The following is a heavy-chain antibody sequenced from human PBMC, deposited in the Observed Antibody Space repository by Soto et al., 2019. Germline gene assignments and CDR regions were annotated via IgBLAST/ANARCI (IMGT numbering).Heavy chain of an antibody. CDR2: INAGNGNT. J-gene: IGHJ5*02. D-gene: IGHD3-10*01. CDR1: GYTFTSYA. Sequence: ASVKVSCKASGYTFTSYAMHWVRQAPGQRLEWMGWINAGNGNTKYSQKFQGRVTITRDTSASTAYMELSSLRSEDTAVYYCARRFLCFGEFTFDPWGQGTTVTVSS. V-gene: IGHV1-3*01. CDR3: ARRFLCFGEFTFDP.